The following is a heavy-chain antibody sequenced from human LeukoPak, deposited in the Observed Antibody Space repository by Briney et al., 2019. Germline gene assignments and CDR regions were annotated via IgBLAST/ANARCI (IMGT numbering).Heavy chain of an antibody. V-gene: IGHV3-23*01. CDR3: AKGGRIAVAGKAIDY. CDR1: GFTFSSYA. D-gene: IGHD6-19*01. Sequence: PGGSLRLSCAASGFTFSSYAMRWVRQAPGKGLEWVSGISDSGGSTYYADSVKGRFTISRDNSKNTLYLQVNSLRAEDTAIYYCAKGGRIAVAGKAIDYWGQGTLVTVSS. CDR2: ISDSGGST. J-gene: IGHJ4*02.